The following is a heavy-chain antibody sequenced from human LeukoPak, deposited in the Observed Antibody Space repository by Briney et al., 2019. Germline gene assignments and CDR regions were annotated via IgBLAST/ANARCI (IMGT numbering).Heavy chain of an antibody. V-gene: IGHV4-34*01. CDR3: VRQRVVGFYDPFDF. Sequence: PSETLSLTCAVYGESFSGYYWNWIRQPPGKGLEWIGEINHTGGTNYNPSLKSRVTISADTSKNQFSLNLSSVTAADTAVYYCVRQRVVGFYDPFDFWGQGTLATVSS. CDR2: INHTGGT. CDR1: GESFSGYY. D-gene: IGHD2/OR15-2a*01. J-gene: IGHJ4*02.